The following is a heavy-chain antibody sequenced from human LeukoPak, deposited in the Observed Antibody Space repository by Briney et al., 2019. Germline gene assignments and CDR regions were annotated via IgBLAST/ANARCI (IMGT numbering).Heavy chain of an antibody. CDR2: INPNSGDT. D-gene: IGHD6-6*01. CDR1: GYTFTGYY. CDR3: ARLYSSSSTYFQH. J-gene: IGHJ1*01. V-gene: IGHV1-2*02. Sequence: ASVKVSCKASGYTFTGYYMHWVRQAPGQGLEWMGWINPNSGDTNYAQKFQGRVTMTRDTSISTAYMELSRLRSDDTAVYYCARLYSSSSTYFQHWGQGTLVTVSS.